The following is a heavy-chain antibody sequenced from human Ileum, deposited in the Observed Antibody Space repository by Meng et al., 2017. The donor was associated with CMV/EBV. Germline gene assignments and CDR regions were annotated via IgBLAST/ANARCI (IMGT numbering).Heavy chain of an antibody. V-gene: IGHV4-39*07. J-gene: IGHJ4*02. CDR3: ARVGSYYDILTGYYKGGDIDY. CDR2: IYYSGST. CDR1: GGSISSSSYY. D-gene: IGHD3-9*01. Sequence: GSLRLSYTVSGGSISSSSYYWGWIRQPPGKGLEWIGSIYYSGSTYYNPSLKSRVTISVDTSKNQFSLKLSSVTAADTAVYYCARVGSYYDILTGYYKGGDIDYWGQGTLVTVSS.